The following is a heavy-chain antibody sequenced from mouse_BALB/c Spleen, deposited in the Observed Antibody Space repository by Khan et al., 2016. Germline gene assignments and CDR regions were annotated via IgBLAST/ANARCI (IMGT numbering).Heavy chain of an antibody. Sequence: QIQLVQSGPELKKPGETVKISCKASGYTFTNHGMNWVKQAPGKGLKWMGWIHTYTGETTYADDFKGRFAFSLETSASTAYLQINKPKNEDMATXFCATWEFAYWGQGTLVTVSA. CDR1: GYTFTNHG. CDR3: ATWEFAY. CDR2: IHTYTGET. D-gene: IGHD4-1*01. J-gene: IGHJ3*01. V-gene: IGHV9-1*02.